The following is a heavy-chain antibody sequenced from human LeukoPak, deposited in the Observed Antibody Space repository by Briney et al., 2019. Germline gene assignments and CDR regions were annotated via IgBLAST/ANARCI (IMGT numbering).Heavy chain of an antibody. J-gene: IGHJ4*02. V-gene: IGHV1-18*04. CDR3: ARDGGTAGYSSGSDY. CDR2: ISCHNGDT. CDR1: GYTFTNNG. D-gene: IGHD5-18*01. Sequence: GASVKVSCKASGYTFTNNGITWVRQAPGQGLEWVGWISCHNGDTRYAQKFQGRVTVTKDTSTSTVYMELRSLRSDDTAVYYCARDGGTAGYSSGSDYWGQGTLVTVSS.